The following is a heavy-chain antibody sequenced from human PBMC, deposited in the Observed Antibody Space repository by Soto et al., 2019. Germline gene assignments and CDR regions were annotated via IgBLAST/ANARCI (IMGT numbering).Heavy chain of an antibody. D-gene: IGHD2-8*01. Sequence: ASVKVSCKVSGYTLTELSMHWVRQAPGKGLEWMGGFDPEDGETIYAQKFQGRVTMTEDTSTDSAYMELSSLRSEDTAVYYCATEGYCTNGVYPPFFSRAFDYWGQGTLVTVSS. CDR1: GYTLTELS. CDR2: FDPEDGET. CDR3: ATEGYCTNGVYPPFFSRAFDY. V-gene: IGHV1-24*01. J-gene: IGHJ4*02.